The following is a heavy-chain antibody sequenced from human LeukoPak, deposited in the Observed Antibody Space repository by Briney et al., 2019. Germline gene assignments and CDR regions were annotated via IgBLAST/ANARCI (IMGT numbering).Heavy chain of an antibody. V-gene: IGHV4-34*01. CDR1: GGSFSGYY. D-gene: IGHD3-22*01. J-gene: IGHJ3*02. CDR2: INHSGST. Sequence: SETLSLTCAVYGGSFSGYYWSWIRQPPGKGLEWIGEINHSGSTNYNPSLKSRVTISADTSKNQFSLKLSSVTAADTAVYYCARGFPFDYYDSSGYRPSDDAFGIWGQGTMVTVSS. CDR3: ARGFPFDYYDSSGYRPSDDAFGI.